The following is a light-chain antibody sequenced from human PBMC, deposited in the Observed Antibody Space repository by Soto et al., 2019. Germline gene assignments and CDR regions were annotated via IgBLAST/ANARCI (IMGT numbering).Light chain of an antibody. V-gene: IGLV2-23*02. CDR2: EVS. CDR1: SRDVGTYNL. Sequence: SALTQPASVSGSPGQSITISCTGSSRDVGTYNLVSWYQQRPGKAPKLMIYEVSKRPSGVSNRFSGSKSDNTASLTISGLRAEDEADYYCCSYAGSSNVVFGGGTKLTVL. J-gene: IGLJ2*01. CDR3: CSYAGSSNVV.